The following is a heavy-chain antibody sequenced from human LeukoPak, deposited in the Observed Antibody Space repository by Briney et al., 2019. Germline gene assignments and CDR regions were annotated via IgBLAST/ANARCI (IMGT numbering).Heavy chain of an antibody. CDR1: EYSFNSYY. CDR2: INPGVGTT. CDR3: ATDSSGWFPPHYFYYAMDV. J-gene: IGHJ6*02. V-gene: IGHV1-46*02. D-gene: IGHD6-19*01. Sequence: EASVKVSCKASEYSFNSYYMHWVRQAPGQGLEWMGMINPGVGTTTHTQKFQGRVTMTSDTSTSTVHMQLSSLRSDDTAIYYCATDSSGWFPPHYFYYAMDVWGQGTTITVSS.